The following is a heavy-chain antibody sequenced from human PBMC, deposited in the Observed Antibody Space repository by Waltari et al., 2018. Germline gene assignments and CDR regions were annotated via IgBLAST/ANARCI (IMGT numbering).Heavy chain of an antibody. CDR1: GFTVSSNY. CDR3: ARTRITIFGVVIISYYGMDV. V-gene: IGHV3-53*01. Sequence: EVQLVESGGGLIQPGGSLRLSCAASGFTVSSNYMSWVRQAPGKGLEWVSVIYSGGSTYYADSVKGRFTISRDNSKNTLYLQMNSLRAEDTAVYYCARTRITIFGVVIISYYGMDVWGQGTTVTVSS. D-gene: IGHD3-3*01. J-gene: IGHJ6*02. CDR2: IYSGGST.